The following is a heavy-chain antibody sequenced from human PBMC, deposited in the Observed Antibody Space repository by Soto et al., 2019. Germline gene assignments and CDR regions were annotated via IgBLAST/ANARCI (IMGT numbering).Heavy chain of an antibody. CDR3: ARVDSSGWEYYNWFDP. D-gene: IGHD6-19*01. J-gene: IGHJ5*02. CDR1: GFYISSYY. V-gene: IGHV4-59*01. Sequence: SETLSLTCPVSGFYISSYYWSWIRQPPGKGLEWIGYIYYSGSTNYNPSLKSRVTISVDTSKNQFSLKLSSVTAADTAVYYCARVDSSGWEYYNWFDPWGQGTLVTVSS. CDR2: IYYSGST.